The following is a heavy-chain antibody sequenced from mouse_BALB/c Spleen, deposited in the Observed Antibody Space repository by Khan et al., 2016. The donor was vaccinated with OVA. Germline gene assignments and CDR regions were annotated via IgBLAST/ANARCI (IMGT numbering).Heavy chain of an antibody. Sequence: QVQLKESGPGLVAPSQSLSITCTVSGFSLTTYGISWVRQPPGKGLEWLGVIWGDGSTKYHSAPRSRLSISTDNSKSQVILKLNSLQTNDTATYXCANDTSGFWFAYWGQATLVTVSA. CDR1: GFSLTTYG. CDR3: ANDTSGFWFAY. D-gene: IGHD3-2*01. J-gene: IGHJ3*01. V-gene: IGHV2-3*01. CDR2: IWGDGST.